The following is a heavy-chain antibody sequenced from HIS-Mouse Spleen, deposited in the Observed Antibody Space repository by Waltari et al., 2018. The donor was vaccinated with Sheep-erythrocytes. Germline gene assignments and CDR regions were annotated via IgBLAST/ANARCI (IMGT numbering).Heavy chain of an antibody. V-gene: IGHV2-26*01. CDR3: ARITSYYDFWSTYNKDYFDY. D-gene: IGHD3-3*01. Sequence: QVTLKESGPVLVKPTETLTLTCTVSGFSLSNARMGVSWIRQPPGKALEWLAHIFSKDEKSYSTSLKSRLTISKDTSKSQVVLTITNMDPVDTATYYCARITSYYDFWSTYNKDYFDYWGQGTLVTVSS. J-gene: IGHJ4*02. CDR1: GFSLSNARMG. CDR2: IFSKDEK.